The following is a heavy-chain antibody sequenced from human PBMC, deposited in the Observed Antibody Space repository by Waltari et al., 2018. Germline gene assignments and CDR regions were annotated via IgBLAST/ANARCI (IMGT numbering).Heavy chain of an antibody. CDR1: GGSFIRYY. D-gene: IGHD6-19*01. CDR2: INHIGSH. Sequence: QVQLQQWGAGLLKPSETLSLTCLVYGGSFIRYYWSWIRQPPGKGLEWIGEINHIGSHNCNPSLKRRVTISVDTSKSQFSLKLRSETAAEAAWYYCARGGRRRGISVYYNWFDPWGQGTLVTVSS. J-gene: IGHJ5*02. V-gene: IGHV4-34*01. CDR3: ARGGRRRGISVYYNWFDP.